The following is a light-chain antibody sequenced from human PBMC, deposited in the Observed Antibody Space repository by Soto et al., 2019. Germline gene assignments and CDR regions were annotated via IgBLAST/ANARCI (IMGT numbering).Light chain of an antibody. V-gene: IGLV1-51*02. Sequence: QSVLTQPPSVSAAPGQRITISCSGGSSNLVKNFVSWCQQLPKAAAKLLIYEDFKRLSGIPDRFSGSKSGTTATLVITGLQAGDEADYYCGSWNSSLRHVVFGEGTKLTVL. CDR1: SSNLVKNF. CDR2: EDF. CDR3: GSWNSSLRHVV. J-gene: IGLJ2*01.